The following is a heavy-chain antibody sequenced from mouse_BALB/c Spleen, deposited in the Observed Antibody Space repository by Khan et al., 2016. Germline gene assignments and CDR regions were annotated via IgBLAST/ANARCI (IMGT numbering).Heavy chain of an antibody. Sequence: EVKLLESGPGLVKPSQSLSLTCTVTDYSITSDYAWNWIRQFPGNKLEWMGYISYSGSTSYNPSLKSRISITRDTSKNQFFLQLNSVTTEDTATDYCARNGNRYERTWFAYWGQGTLVTVSA. CDR2: ISYSGST. D-gene: IGHD2-14*01. CDR3: ARNGNRYERTWFAY. J-gene: IGHJ3*01. CDR1: DYSITSDYA. V-gene: IGHV3-2*02.